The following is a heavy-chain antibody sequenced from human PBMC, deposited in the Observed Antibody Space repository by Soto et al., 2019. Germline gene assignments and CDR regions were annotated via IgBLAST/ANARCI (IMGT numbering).Heavy chain of an antibody. CDR1: GYTFTNYG. J-gene: IGHJ4*02. CDR2: ISAYNGNT. Sequence: QVQLVQSGAEVKKPGASVKVSCKASGYTFTNYGISWVRQAPGQGLEWMGWISAYNGNTNYAQKLQGRVTRTTDTATSTADRERRSLRSDDTAVYYCARDSPPVDYWGQGTLVTVSS. CDR3: ARDSPPVDY. V-gene: IGHV1-18*01.